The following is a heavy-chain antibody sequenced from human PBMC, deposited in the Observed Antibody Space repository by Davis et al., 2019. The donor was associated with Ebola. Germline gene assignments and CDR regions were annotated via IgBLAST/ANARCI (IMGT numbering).Heavy chain of an antibody. J-gene: IGHJ6*04. CDR1: GFTFSNYN. CDR2: IGNYL. V-gene: IGHV3-21*01. Sequence: ESLKISCTASGFTFSNYNMNWVRQAPGKGLQWVSSIGNYLYYADSVKGRFTISRDNAKNSLYLQMNTLRDEDTAVYYCARASRDYYYGMDVWGKGTTVTVSS. CDR3: ARASRDYYYGMDV.